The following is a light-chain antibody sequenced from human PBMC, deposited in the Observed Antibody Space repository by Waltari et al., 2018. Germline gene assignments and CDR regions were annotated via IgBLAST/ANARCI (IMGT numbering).Light chain of an antibody. J-gene: IGKJ1*01. Sequence: EIVLTPSPGPLSLSPGERATLTCRASQSVSSSYLAWYQQKPGQAPRLHIYAASIRATGIPDRSSGSGSGTDFTLAISRLEPEDFAVYYCQEYGSSSWTFGQGTKVEIK. V-gene: IGKV3-20*01. CDR3: QEYGSSSWT. CDR2: AAS. CDR1: QSVSSSY.